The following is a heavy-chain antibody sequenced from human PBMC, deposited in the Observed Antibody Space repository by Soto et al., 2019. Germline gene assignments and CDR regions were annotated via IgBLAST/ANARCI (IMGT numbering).Heavy chain of an antibody. CDR3: AKVGPSYYYGMDV. V-gene: IGHV3-23*01. J-gene: IGHJ6*02. CDR1: GLDFSSEV. CDR2: ISGSGRTI. D-gene: IGHD1-26*01. Sequence: GGSLRLSCAASGLDFSSEVMCWVRQAPGKGREWVSSISGSGRTIYHADSMRGRFAISRDNSKNSLYLQLNNLRVDDTAVYYCAKVGPSYYYGMDVWGQGTTVTVSS.